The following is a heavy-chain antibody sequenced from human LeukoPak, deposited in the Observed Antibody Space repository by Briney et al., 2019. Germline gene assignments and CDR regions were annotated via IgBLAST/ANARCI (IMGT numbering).Heavy chain of an antibody. V-gene: IGHV3-30*03. D-gene: IGHD5-18*01. Sequence: LSLTCAVYGGSFSGYYWSWIRQAPGKGLEWVAVISYDGSNKYYADSVKGRFTISRDNSKNTLYLQMNSLRAEDTAVYFCASGKYRYGDNWFDPWGQGTLVTVSS. CDR3: ASGKYRYGDNWFDP. J-gene: IGHJ5*02. CDR1: GGSFSGYY. CDR2: ISYDGSNK.